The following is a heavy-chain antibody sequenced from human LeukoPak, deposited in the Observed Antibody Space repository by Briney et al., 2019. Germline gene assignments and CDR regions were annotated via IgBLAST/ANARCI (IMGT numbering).Heavy chain of an antibody. D-gene: IGHD4-17*01. Sequence: SETLSLTCIVSGGSISSSSYYWGWIRQPPGKGLEWIGSIYYSGSTYYNPSLKSRVTISVDTSKNQFSLKLSSVTAADTAVYYCARQDGDYWFDPWGQGTLVTVSS. CDR1: GGSISSSSYY. V-gene: IGHV4-39*01. CDR3: ARQDGDYWFDP. CDR2: IYYSGST. J-gene: IGHJ5*02.